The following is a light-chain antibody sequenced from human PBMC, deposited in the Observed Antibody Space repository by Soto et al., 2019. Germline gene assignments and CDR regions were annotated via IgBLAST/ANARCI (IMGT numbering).Light chain of an antibody. CDR2: GAS. Sequence: EIVLTQSPGTLSLSPGEKPPLSSRAGKMVSGATLAWYQQKPGQTPRLLIYGASSRATGIPDRFSGSGSGTDFTLTISRLEPEDFAVYYCQQFGNSPYTFGQGTKLDIK. J-gene: IGKJ2*01. V-gene: IGKV3-20*01. CDR1: KMVSGAT. CDR3: QQFGNSPYT.